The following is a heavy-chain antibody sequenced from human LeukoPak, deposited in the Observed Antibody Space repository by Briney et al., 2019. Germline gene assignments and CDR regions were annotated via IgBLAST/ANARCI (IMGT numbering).Heavy chain of an antibody. CDR3: ARAGDILAAPLGG. Sequence: PSETLSLTCAVYGGSFSGYYWSWIRQPPGKGLEWIGEINHSGSTNYNPSLKSRVTISVDTSKNQFSLKLSSVTAADTAVYYCARAGDILAAPLGGWGQGTLVTVSS. D-gene: IGHD3-9*01. J-gene: IGHJ4*02. CDR2: INHSGST. CDR1: GGSFSGYY. V-gene: IGHV4-34*01.